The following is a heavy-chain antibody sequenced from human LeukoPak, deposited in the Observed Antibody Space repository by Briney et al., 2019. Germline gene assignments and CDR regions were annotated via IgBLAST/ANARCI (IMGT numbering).Heavy chain of an antibody. Sequence: GGSLRLSCAASGFTFSSYSMNWGRQGPGKGLEWVSSITGSSSYIYYADLVKGRFTISRDNAKNSLYLQINSLRAEDTAVYYCARGLGSSWYSPDYWGQGTLVTGSS. J-gene: IGHJ4*02. CDR3: ARGLGSSWYSPDY. D-gene: IGHD6-13*01. V-gene: IGHV3-21*01. CDR2: ITGSSSYI. CDR1: GFTFSSYS.